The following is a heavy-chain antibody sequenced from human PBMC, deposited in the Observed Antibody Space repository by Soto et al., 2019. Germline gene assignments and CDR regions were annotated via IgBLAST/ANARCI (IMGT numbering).Heavy chain of an antibody. CDR2: ISGSGGST. Sequence: GGSLRLSCAASGFTFSSYAMSWVRQAPGKGLEWVSAISGSGGSTYYADSVKGRFTISRDNSKNTLYLQMNSLRAEDTAVYYCARYCTNGVRYTNYYYGMDVWGQGTTVTVS. CDR1: GFTFSSYA. D-gene: IGHD2-8*01. CDR3: ARYCTNGVRYTNYYYGMDV. V-gene: IGHV3-23*01. J-gene: IGHJ6*02.